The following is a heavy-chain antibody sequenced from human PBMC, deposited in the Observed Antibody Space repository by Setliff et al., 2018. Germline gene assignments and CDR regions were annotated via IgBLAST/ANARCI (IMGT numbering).Heavy chain of an antibody. J-gene: IGHJ3*01. CDR1: GYTFTTYG. CDR2: ISTYTGKT. V-gene: IGHV1-18*01. Sequence: ASVKVSCKASGYTFTTYGFSWVRQAPGQGLEWMGMISTYTGKTNYAQKFQGRVTMTTDTSTDTGYMEMRSLRSDDTAVYFCARFGGSCSSSSCYASDLWGQGTMVTVSS. D-gene: IGHD2-2*01. CDR3: ARFGGSCSSSSCYASDL.